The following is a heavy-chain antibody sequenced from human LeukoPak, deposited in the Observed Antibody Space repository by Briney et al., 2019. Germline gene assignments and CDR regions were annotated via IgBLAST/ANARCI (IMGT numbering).Heavy chain of an antibody. CDR2: IKQDGSEK. V-gene: IGHV3-7*01. CDR3: ARVLVLLWFRELLWREAGFDY. J-gene: IGHJ4*02. D-gene: IGHD3-10*01. Sequence: PGGSLRLSCAASGFTFSSYWMSWVRQAPGQGLEWVANIKQDGSEKSYVDSVKRRFTISRDNAKNSLYLQMNSLRAEDTAVCYCARVLVLLWFRELLWREAGFDYWGQGTLVTVSS. CDR1: GFTFSSYW.